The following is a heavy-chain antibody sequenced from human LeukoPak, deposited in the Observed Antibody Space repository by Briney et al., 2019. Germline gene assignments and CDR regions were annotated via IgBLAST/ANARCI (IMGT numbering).Heavy chain of an antibody. CDR2: IWFDGSNK. CDR3: ARAVGPFDY. CDR1: GFTFSAYG. V-gene: IGHV3-33*01. Sequence: GRSLRLSCAASGFTFSAYGMHWVRQAPGRGLEWVAVIWFDGSNKYYGNSVKGRFTISRDNSKDTLYLQMNSLRAEDTAVYYRARAVGPFDYWGQGTLVTVST. J-gene: IGHJ4*02.